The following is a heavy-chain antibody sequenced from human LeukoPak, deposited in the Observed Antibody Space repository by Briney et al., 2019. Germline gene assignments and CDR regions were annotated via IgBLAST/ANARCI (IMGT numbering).Heavy chain of an antibody. CDR2: IYSGGST. V-gene: IGHV3-66*01. CDR1: GFTVSSNY. D-gene: IGHD3-10*01. Sequence: GGSLRLSCAASGFTVSSNYMSWVRQAPGKGLEWVSVIYSGGSTYYADSAKGRFTISRDNSKNTLYLQMNSLRAEDTAVYYCARGLWFGELSYWGQGTLVTVSS. J-gene: IGHJ4*02. CDR3: ARGLWFGELSY.